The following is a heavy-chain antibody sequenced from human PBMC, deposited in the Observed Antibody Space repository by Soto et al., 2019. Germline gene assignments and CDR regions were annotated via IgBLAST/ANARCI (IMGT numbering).Heavy chain of an antibody. V-gene: IGHV3-74*01. CDR2: INSDGSST. Sequence: GGSLRLSCAASGFTFSSYWMHWVRQAPGKGLVWVSRINSDGSSTSYADSVKGRFTISRDNAKNTMYLQMNSLRAEDTAVYYWARVRRLWFGVVRLGYYDYGMDVWGRGTTVTGSS. J-gene: IGHJ6*02. CDR3: ARVRRLWFGVVRLGYYDYGMDV. CDR1: GFTFSSYW. D-gene: IGHD3-10*01.